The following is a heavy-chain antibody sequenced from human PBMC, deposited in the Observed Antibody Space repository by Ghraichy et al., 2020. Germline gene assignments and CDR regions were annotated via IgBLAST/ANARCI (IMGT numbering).Heavy chain of an antibody. J-gene: IGHJ3*01. CDR2: IKQEGSQK. D-gene: IGHD3-10*02. Sequence: GGSLRLSCAASGFTFSSYCMTWVRQAPGKGLEWVANIKQEGSQKYYVDSVTGRFTISRDNAKNSLYLQMNSLRAEDTAVYYCAKDRRSIAGRDYYDVVDVWGQGTMVTVS. CDR3: AKDRRSIAGRDYYDVVDV. CDR1: GFTFSSYC. V-gene: IGHV3-7*03.